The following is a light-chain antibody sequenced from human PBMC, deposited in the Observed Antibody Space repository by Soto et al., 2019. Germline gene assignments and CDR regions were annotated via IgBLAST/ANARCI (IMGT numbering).Light chain of an antibody. CDR1: QSVLQRSNGNNY. CDR2: WSS. CDR3: QPYQSLPFT. Sequence: DIVMTQSPDSLYVSLGERATIKCRSSQSVLQRSNGNNYIAWYQQKPGQPPKLLIYWSSTRDSWVPDRFVGSWSGTDFPLTVSSLQTEDVAVYYWQPYQSLPFTFGPGTKVH. V-gene: IGKV4-1*01. J-gene: IGKJ3*01.